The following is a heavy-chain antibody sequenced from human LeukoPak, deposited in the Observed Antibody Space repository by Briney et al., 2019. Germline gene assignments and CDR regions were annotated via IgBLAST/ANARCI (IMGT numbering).Heavy chain of an antibody. Sequence: SETLSLTCTVSGGSISSSNYYWGWIRQPPGKGLEWIGSIYYSGSTYYNPSLKSRVTISVDPSKNQFSLKLSSVTAADTAVYYCARAGLGITMVRGAAYYFDYWGQGTLVTVSS. J-gene: IGHJ4*02. V-gene: IGHV4-39*07. CDR1: GGSISSSNYY. CDR3: ARAGLGITMVRGAAYYFDY. CDR2: IYYSGST. D-gene: IGHD3-10*01.